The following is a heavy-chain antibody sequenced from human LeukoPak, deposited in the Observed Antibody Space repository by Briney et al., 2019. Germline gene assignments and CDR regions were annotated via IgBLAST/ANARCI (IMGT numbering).Heavy chain of an antibody. V-gene: IGHV3-7*01. CDR3: AELGITMIGCV. CDR2: IKQDGSEK. CDR1: GFTFSSYL. D-gene: IGHD3-10*02. Sequence: PGGPLRLSCAASGFTFSSYLMSWVREAPGKGLEWVANIKQDGSEKYYVDFVKGRFTICRDNAKNSLYLQRNSLRAEDTAVYYGAELGITMIGCVWGKGTTVTMSP. J-gene: IGHJ6*04.